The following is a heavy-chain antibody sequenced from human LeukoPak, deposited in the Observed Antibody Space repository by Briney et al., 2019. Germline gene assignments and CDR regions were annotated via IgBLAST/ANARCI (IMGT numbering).Heavy chain of an antibody. J-gene: IGHJ4*02. CDR1: GGSISSFY. D-gene: IGHD1-26*01. CDR3: TKAIVGATIEFDY. Sequence: SETLSLTCTVSGGSISSFYWSWIRQPPEKGLEWIGYIYYSGSTNYNPSLKSRVTMSVDTSKDQFSLKLSSVTAADTAVYYCTKAIVGATIEFDYWGQGTLVTVSS. CDR2: IYYSGST. V-gene: IGHV4-59*01.